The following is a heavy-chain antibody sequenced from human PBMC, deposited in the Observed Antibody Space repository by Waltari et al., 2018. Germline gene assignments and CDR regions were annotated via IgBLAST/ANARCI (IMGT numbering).Heavy chain of an antibody. Sequence: VRLQESGRGLVKHSGTLSVTCNVTCAPTDSHFWSWFRQPAGRGLEWIGRAHFSGGPNYNPPLRGRVTVSVDTFTNQVYLRLDAVTAADTAIYYCARGRDADSTWPGGDWGQGVPVTVSS. V-gene: IGHV4-4*07. D-gene: IGHD3-16*01. J-gene: IGHJ4*02. CDR1: CAPTDSHF. CDR2: AHFSGGP. CDR3: ARGRDADSTWPGGD.